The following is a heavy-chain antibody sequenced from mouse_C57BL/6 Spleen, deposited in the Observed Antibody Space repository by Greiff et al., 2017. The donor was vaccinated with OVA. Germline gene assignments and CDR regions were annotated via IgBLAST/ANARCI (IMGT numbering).Heavy chain of an antibody. CDR2: INPSNGGT. V-gene: IGHV1-53*01. Sequence: QVHVKQPGTELVKPGASVKLSCKASGYTFTSYWMHWVKQRPGQGLEWIGNINPSNGGTNYNEKFKSKATLTVDKSSSTAYMQLSSLTSEDSAVYYCASRGDGYLYFDYWGQGTTLTVSS. CDR3: ASRGDGYLYFDY. D-gene: IGHD2-3*01. CDR1: GYTFTSYW. J-gene: IGHJ2*01.